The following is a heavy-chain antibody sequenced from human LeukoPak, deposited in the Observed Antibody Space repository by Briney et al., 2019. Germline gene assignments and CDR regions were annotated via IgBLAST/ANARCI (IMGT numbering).Heavy chain of an antibody. V-gene: IGHV4-61*10. Sequence: SETLSLTCTVSGASVSSSTYYWTWIRQPAGQGLEYIGRIHTTGNTNYNPSLRSRLTISVDTSKNQFSLKLSSVTAADTAVYYCARCIAAAGTYYFDYWGQGTLVTVSS. CDR2: IHTTGNT. CDR1: GASVSSSTYY. CDR3: ARCIAAAGTYYFDY. J-gene: IGHJ4*02. D-gene: IGHD6-13*01.